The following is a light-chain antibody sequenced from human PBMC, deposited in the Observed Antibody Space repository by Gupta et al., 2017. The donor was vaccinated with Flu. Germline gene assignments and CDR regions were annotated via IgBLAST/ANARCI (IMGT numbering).Light chain of an antibody. CDR2: GAS. CDR1: QSVSSN. CDR3: QQDKDWPPVT. Sequence: ILMTQSPATLSVSPGERVTLSCRASQSVSSNLAWYQQKPGQAPRLLIYGASTRATAIPVRFSGSGFGTDFTLTISSRQSEDFAFYYCQQDKDWPPVTFGQGTRLEIK. V-gene: IGKV3-15*01. J-gene: IGKJ5*01.